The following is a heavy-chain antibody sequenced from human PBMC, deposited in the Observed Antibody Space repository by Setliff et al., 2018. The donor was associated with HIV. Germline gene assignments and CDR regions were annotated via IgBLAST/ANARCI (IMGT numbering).Heavy chain of an antibody. D-gene: IGHD2-15*01. CDR1: GYTLTNYG. J-gene: IGHJ6*02. CDR2: ISAYSGNT. V-gene: IGHV1-18*01. Sequence: ASVKVSCKAFGYTLTNYGISWVRQAPGQGLEWMGWISAYSGNTNYVQKFQGRVTMTTGTSTSTTYMELRSLTSDDTAVYYCASCSAGSCYSNGYYYYGVDVWGQGTTVTVSS. CDR3: ASCSAGSCYSNGYYYYGVDV.